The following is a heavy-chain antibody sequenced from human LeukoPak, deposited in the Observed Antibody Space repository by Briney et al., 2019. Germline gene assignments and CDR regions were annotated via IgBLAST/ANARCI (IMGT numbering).Heavy chain of an antibody. V-gene: IGHV3-15*07. D-gene: IGHD3-10*01. J-gene: IGHJ4*02. CDR1: GFTFSNAW. CDR3: TSHYGSGGF. Sequence: PGGSLRLSCAASGFTFSNAWMNWVRQAPGRGLEWVGRIKTIADGGTRDYAAPVKGRFIISRDDSRNTLYLQLNNLKTEDSAVYYCTSHYGSGGFWGQGTLVTVSS. CDR2: IKTIADGGTR.